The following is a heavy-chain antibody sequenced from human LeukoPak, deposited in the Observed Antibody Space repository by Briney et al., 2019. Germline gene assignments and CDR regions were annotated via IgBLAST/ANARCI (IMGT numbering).Heavy chain of an antibody. J-gene: IGHJ5*02. Sequence: ASVKVSCKASGYTFTSYGISWVRQAPGQGLEWMGWISAYNGNTNYAQKLQGRVTMTTDTSTSTAYMELRSLRSDDTAVYYCARAGYSSSWYLGVWSDPWGQGTLVTVSS. CDR3: ARAGYSSSWYLGVWSDP. D-gene: IGHD6-13*01. CDR1: GYTFTSYG. V-gene: IGHV1-18*01. CDR2: ISAYNGNT.